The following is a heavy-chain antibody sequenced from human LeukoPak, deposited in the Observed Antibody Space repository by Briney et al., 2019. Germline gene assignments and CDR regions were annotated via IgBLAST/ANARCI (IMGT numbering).Heavy chain of an antibody. J-gene: IGHJ4*02. CDR2: IWYDGSNK. Sequence: QAGGSLRLSCAASGFTFSSYGMHWVRQAPGKGLEWVAVIWYDGSNKYYADSVKGRFTISRDNSKNTLYLQMNSLRAEDTAVYYCARAPEWLIFDYWGQGTLVTVSS. CDR3: ARAPEWLIFDY. D-gene: IGHD6-19*01. CDR1: GFTFSSYG. V-gene: IGHV3-33*01.